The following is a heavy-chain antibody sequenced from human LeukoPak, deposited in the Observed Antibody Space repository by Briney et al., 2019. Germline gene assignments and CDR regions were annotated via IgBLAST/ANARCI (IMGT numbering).Heavy chain of an antibody. D-gene: IGHD3-22*01. CDR1: GYTFTSYG. J-gene: IGHJ6*02. V-gene: IGHV1-18*01. CDR2: ISAYNGNT. CDR3: ATSLGHYYDSSGYSGPYYYYGMDV. Sequence: ASVKVSCKASGYTFTSYGIRWVRQAPGQGLEWMGWISAYNGNTNYAQKLQGRVTMTTDTSTSTAYMELRSLRSDDTAVYYCATSLGHYYDSSGYSGPYYYYGMDVWGQGTTVTVSS.